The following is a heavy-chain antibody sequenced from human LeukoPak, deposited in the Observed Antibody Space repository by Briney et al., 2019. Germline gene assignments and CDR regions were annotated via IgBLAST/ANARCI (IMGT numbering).Heavy chain of an antibody. CDR3: ARGPRTYYDFWSGYYYYGMDV. D-gene: IGHD3-3*01. V-gene: IGHV3-23*01. CDR1: GFTFSSYI. CDR2: ISGSGSTT. J-gene: IGHJ6*02. Sequence: PGGSLRLSCAASGFTFSSYIVTWVRQAPGKGLEWVSSISGSGSTTYFADSVKGRFTISRDNSENTLYLQMNSLRAEDTAVYYCARGPRTYYDFWSGYYYYGMDVWGQGTTVTVSS.